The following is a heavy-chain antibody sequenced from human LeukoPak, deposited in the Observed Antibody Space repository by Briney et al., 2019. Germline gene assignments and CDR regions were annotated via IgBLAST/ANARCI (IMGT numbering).Heavy chain of an antibody. Sequence: RPGGSLRLSCAASGFTFSNYWMHWVRHAPGKGLVWVSRIHSDGSSTTSADSVKGRFTISRDNAENTLYLQMNSPRAEDTAVYFCARGNAHAFDIWGQGTMVTVSS. CDR3: ARGNAHAFDI. CDR1: GFTFSNYW. V-gene: IGHV3-74*01. D-gene: IGHD1-1*01. J-gene: IGHJ3*02. CDR2: IHSDGSST.